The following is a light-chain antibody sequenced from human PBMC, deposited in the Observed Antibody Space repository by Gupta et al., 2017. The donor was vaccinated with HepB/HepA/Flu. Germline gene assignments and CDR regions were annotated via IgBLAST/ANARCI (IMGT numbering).Light chain of an antibody. CDR1: QSRLHNNGYNY. J-gene: IGKJ5*01. Sequence: DIVMTQSPLSLPVTPGEPASISCRSSQSRLHNNGYNYLDWERQKPGQSPQLMIYLGSNRASGDTDSFSGSGEVKDFTLKSSRGEEEAGGVYYVIQYLPTNTFGQGTPLEIK. CDR2: LGS. V-gene: IGKV2-28*01. CDR3: IQYLPTNT.